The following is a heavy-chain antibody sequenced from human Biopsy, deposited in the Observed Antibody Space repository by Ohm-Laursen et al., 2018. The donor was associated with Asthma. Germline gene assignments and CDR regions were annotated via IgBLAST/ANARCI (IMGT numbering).Heavy chain of an antibody. Sequence: LSLTCTVSGGSMTPTSHYWDWIRQAPGKGLEWIGYISYGGKTSYNPSLKNRVTISRDTSKNQFSLRLTSVTAADTAVYFCARRITIFGVVQKDHGMDAWGQGTTVSVSS. CDR1: GGSMTPTSHY. V-gene: IGHV4-39*01. CDR3: ARRITIFGVVQKDHGMDA. J-gene: IGHJ6*02. CDR2: ISYGGKT. D-gene: IGHD3-3*01.